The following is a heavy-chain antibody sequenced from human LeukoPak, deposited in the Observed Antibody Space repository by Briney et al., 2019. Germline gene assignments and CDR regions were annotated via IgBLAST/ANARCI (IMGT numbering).Heavy chain of an antibody. J-gene: IGHJ4*02. CDR3: AKEGDYCSSTICYADY. Sequence: PGGSLRLSCAASGFTFRTYWMSWVRQAPGKGLEWVANIKQDGNEKYYVDPVKGRFTISRDNSKNTLYLQMNSLRAEDTAVYYCAKEGDYCSSTICYADYWGQGTLVTVSS. V-gene: IGHV3-7*03. CDR1: GFTFRTYW. D-gene: IGHD2-2*01. CDR2: IKQDGNEK.